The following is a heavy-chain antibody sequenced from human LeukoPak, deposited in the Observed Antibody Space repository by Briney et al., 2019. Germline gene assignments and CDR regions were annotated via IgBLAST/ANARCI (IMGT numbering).Heavy chain of an antibody. CDR2: IHNNGDI. CDR1: GDSIRSYY. J-gene: IGHJ4*02. CDR3: GRWGYFDSGYYFVVDY. Sequence: PSETLSLTCIVSGDSIRSYYWNWIRQAPGKALEWIGHIHNNGDIAYNFSLKSRVTISMDTSKNQFSLKLSSVTAADTAVYYCGRWGYFDSGYYFVVDYWGQGTVVTVSS. V-gene: IGHV4-59*01. D-gene: IGHD3-22*01.